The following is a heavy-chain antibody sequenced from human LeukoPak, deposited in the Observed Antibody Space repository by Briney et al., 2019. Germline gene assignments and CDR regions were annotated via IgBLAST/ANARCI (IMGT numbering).Heavy chain of an antibody. D-gene: IGHD3-9*01. V-gene: IGHV3-74*01. CDR1: GFTFSNYW. Sequence: GSLRLSCAASGFTFSNYWMHWVRQAPGKGLVWVSRIKGDGSHTIYADSVKGRFTISRDNAKNTLYLQMKSLRAEDTAVYYCVRDWDHFDFDSWGLGALVTVSS. CDR2: IKGDGSHT. CDR3: VRDWDHFDFDS. J-gene: IGHJ5*01.